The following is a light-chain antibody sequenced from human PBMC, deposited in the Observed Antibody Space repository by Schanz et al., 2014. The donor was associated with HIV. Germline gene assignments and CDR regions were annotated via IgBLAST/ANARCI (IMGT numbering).Light chain of an antibody. CDR1: QSVSSY. J-gene: IGKJ1*01. CDR3: QQYGSSPT. Sequence: EIVLTQSPATLSLSPGERATLSCRASQSVSSYLAWYQQKPGLAPRLLIYDASTRATGIPDRFSGSGSSTDFTLTISRLEPEDSAVYYCQQYGSSPTFGQGTRVEIK. CDR2: DAS. V-gene: IGKV3D-20*01.